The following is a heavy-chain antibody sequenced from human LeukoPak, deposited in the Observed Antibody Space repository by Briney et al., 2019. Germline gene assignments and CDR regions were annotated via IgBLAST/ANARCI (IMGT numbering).Heavy chain of an antibody. CDR1: GFTFSNYW. D-gene: IGHD3-3*01. CDR2: IKQDGSEK. Sequence: PGGSLRLSCAASGFTFSNYWMTWVRQAPGKGLEWVANIKQDGSEKYYVDSVKGRFTISRDNAKNSLYLQMNSLRAEDTAVYYCARGLEFDFWSGWPYFDYWGQGTLVTVSS. J-gene: IGHJ4*02. V-gene: IGHV3-7*01. CDR3: ARGLEFDFWSGWPYFDY.